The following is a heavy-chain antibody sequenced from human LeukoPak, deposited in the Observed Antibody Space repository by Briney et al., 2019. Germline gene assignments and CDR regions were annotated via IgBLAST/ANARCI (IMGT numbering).Heavy chain of an antibody. V-gene: IGHV3-30-3*01. J-gene: IGHJ4*02. CDR2: ISYDGSNK. Sequence: GGSLRLSCAASGFTFSSYAMHWVRQAPGKGLEWVAVISYDGSNKYYADSVKGRFTISRDNAKNSLYLQMNSLRAEDTAVYYCARVVPAAMDYFDYWGQGTVVTVSS. D-gene: IGHD2-2*01. CDR1: GFTFSSYA. CDR3: ARVVPAAMDYFDY.